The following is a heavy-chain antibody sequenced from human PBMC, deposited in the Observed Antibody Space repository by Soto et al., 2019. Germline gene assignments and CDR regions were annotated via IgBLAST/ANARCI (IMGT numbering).Heavy chain of an antibody. CDR3: AKDHYGDYYYGMDV. J-gene: IGHJ6*02. CDR1: GFTLGAYA. V-gene: IGHV3-9*01. CDR2: NSWSSGNI. D-gene: IGHD4-17*01. Sequence: EVQLVESGGGLVQPGRSLRLSCAASGFTLGAYAMHWVRQAPGKGLEWVSGNSWSSGNIGYADSVKGRFTISRDNAKNSLYLQMNSLRAEDTALYYCAKDHYGDYYYGMDVWGQGTTVTVSS.